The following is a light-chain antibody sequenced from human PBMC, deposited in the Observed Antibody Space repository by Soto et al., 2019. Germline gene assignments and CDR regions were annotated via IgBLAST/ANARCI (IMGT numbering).Light chain of an antibody. Sequence: QAVVTQEPSLTVSPGGTVTLTCASNTGAVTSGYYPNWLQQKPGQPPRALIYNTDNKHSWTPARFSGSLLGDKAALTLSSVQPEDEAEYHCMLYYHGGTQAVFGGGTKVTVL. J-gene: IGLJ2*01. V-gene: IGLV7-43*01. CDR2: NTD. CDR3: MLYYHGGTQAV. CDR1: TGAVTSGYY.